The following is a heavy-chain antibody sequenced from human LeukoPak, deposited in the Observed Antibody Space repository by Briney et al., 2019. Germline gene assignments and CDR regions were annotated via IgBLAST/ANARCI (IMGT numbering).Heavy chain of an antibody. V-gene: IGHV4-30-4*01. Sequence: SETLSLTCTVSGGSISSDYYYWSWIGQPPGEGLEWIGYIYYSGSTYYNPSLKSRVIVSVDTSKNQFSLKLSSVTAADTAVYYCARSPRGGFGELLSPIDYWGQGTLVTVSS. J-gene: IGHJ4*02. CDR1: GGSISSDYYY. CDR2: IYYSGST. CDR3: ARSPRGGFGELLSPIDY. D-gene: IGHD3-10*01.